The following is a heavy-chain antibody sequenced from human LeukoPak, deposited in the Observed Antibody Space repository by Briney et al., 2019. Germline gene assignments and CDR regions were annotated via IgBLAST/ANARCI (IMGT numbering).Heavy chain of an antibody. V-gene: IGHV4-39*01. CDR2: IYYSGST. D-gene: IGHD3-16*01. CDR3: ASHDVGVGYALDY. Sequence: SETLSLTCAVSGGSISSTSYHWAWIRQPPGKGLDWIGNIYYSGSTYYNPSLRSRVTISVDTSKNQFSLKLSSVTAADTAVYYCASHDVGVGYALDYWGQGTLVTVSS. CDR1: GGSISSTSYH. J-gene: IGHJ4*02.